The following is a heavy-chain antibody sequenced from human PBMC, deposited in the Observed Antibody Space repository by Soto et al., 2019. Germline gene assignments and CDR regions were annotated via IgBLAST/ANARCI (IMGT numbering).Heavy chain of an antibody. CDR3: ASTYYTGDSGPYDY. J-gene: IGHJ4*02. Sequence: SETLSLTCTVSGDSISSGGYYWSWIRQHPGKGLEWIGYIYYSGTTYYNPSLESRVSISADTSENRFSLKVKSVTVADTAVYYCASTYYTGDSGPYDYWGQGTLVTVS. CDR1: GDSISSGGYY. V-gene: IGHV4-31*03. D-gene: IGHD1-26*01. CDR2: IYYSGTT.